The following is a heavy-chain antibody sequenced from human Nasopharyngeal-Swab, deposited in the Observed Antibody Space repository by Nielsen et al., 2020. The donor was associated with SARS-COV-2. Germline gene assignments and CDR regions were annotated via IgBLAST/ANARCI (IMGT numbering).Heavy chain of an antibody. CDR2: IRVRGGSI. V-gene: IGHV3-23*01. D-gene: IGHD1-26*01. CDR3: ARGYTGWGY. Sequence: GESPKIPCAASGFPFSTYALYWVPPPPAKGPEWVSIIRVRGGSIYYADSVKGRFTISRDNAKNSVYLQMNSLRGEDTAVYYCARGYTGWGYWGQGTLVTVSS. CDR1: GFPFSTYA. J-gene: IGHJ4*02.